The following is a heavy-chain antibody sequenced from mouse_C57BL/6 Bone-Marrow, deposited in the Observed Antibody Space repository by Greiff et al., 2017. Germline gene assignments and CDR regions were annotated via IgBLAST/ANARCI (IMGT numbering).Heavy chain of an antibody. CDR1: GFKFTDYY. Sequence: EVQLQQSGPELVKPGASVKISCKASGFKFTDYYMNWVKQRHGKSLEWIGDIDPNNGGTGYNQKFKGKATMTVDTSSSTAYLALRSLTSEDSAVYSCARITTVVSFYIEDWGQGTHLTVSS. CDR3: ARITTVVSFYIED. D-gene: IGHD1-1*01. V-gene: IGHV1-26*01. J-gene: IGHJ2*01. CDR2: IDPNNGGT.